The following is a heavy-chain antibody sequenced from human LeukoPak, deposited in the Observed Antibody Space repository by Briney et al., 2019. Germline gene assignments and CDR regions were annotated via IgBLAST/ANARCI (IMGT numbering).Heavy chain of an antibody. D-gene: IGHD3-22*01. Sequence: PGGSLRLSCAASGFTFSSYGMHWVRQAPGKGLEWVSAISGSGGSTYYADSVKGRFTISRDNSKNTLYLQMNSLRAEDTAVYYCAKEVPTYYYDSSGYLNSWGQGTLVTVSS. CDR2: ISGSGGST. J-gene: IGHJ4*02. CDR3: AKEVPTYYYDSSGYLNS. V-gene: IGHV3-23*01. CDR1: GFTFSSYG.